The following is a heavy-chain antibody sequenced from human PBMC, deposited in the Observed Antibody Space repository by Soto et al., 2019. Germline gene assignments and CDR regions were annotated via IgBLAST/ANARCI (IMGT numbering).Heavy chain of an antibody. D-gene: IGHD3-22*01. CDR1: GGSINSDGYY. Sequence: QVQLQESGPGLVKPSQTLSLTCTVSGGSINSDGYYWSWIRQHPGKGLEWIGYIHYSGNTYYNPSLKGRITISIDTSKNQFSLQLSSVTVAATAVSFCARDSLDSSGNFMRHPDAFDVWGQGTGVAVSS. V-gene: IGHV4-31*03. CDR3: ARDSLDSSGNFMRHPDAFDV. CDR2: IHYSGNT. J-gene: IGHJ3*01.